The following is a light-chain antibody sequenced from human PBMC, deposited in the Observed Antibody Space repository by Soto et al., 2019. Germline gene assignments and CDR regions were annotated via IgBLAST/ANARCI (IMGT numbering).Light chain of an antibody. CDR3: QQSYSIPWT. CDR2: GAS. Sequence: DIQMPQSPSSLSASVGDRVTITCRASESISCYVNWYQQRPGKAPKVLIYGASSSHSGVPSRFRGPGQGTEFTLTVRNLQPEDCASDDCQQSYSIPWTFGQGTRVDIK. CDR1: ESISCY. V-gene: IGKV1-39*01. J-gene: IGKJ1*01.